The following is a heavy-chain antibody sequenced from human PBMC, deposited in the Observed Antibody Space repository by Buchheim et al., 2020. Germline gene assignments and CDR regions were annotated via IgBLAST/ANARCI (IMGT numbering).Heavy chain of an antibody. V-gene: IGHV3-21*01. CDR3: ARDDPWTTGFDCDY. J-gene: IGHJ4*02. CDR1: GFTLSSYS. D-gene: IGHD4-17*01. CDR2: ISRSSSYI. Sequence: EVQLVESGGGLVKPGGSLRLSCAASGFTLSSYSMNWVRQAPGKGLEWVSSISRSSSYIYYADSVKGRFTISRDNAQNSLYLQMNSLRAEDMAVYYCARDDPWTTGFDCDYWGQGTL.